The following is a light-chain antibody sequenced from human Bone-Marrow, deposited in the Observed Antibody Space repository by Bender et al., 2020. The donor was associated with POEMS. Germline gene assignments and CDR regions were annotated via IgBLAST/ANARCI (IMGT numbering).Light chain of an antibody. Sequence: QSVLTQPPSASGTPGQRVTISCSGSSSNIGSNYVYWYQQLPGTAPKLLIYRHTQRPSGVPDRFSGSRSGTSASLAIGGLQSEDGAGCYCAVWDDSLNGWVFGGGTKLTVL. V-gene: IGLV1-47*01. CDR1: SSNIGSNY. CDR3: AVWDDSLNGWV. J-gene: IGLJ3*02. CDR2: RHT.